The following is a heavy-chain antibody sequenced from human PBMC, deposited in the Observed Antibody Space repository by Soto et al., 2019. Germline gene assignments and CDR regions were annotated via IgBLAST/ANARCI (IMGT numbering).Heavy chain of an antibody. Sequence: RLSCETSGFFFNNYAMSWVRQAPGKGLEWVSGIGSIGINTYYADSVKGRFTISRDNSKNTLYLQMNSVRAEDTAVYYCAKDSAGVSFGYFVKWGQGTLVTVSS. V-gene: IGHV3-23*01. CDR2: IGSIGINT. CDR3: AKDSAGVSFGYFVK. J-gene: IGHJ4*02. D-gene: IGHD3-10*01. CDR1: GFFFNNYA.